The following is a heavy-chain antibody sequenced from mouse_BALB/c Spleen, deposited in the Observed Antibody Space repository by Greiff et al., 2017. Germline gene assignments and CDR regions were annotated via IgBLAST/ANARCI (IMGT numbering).Heavy chain of an antibody. CDR1: GYTFTSYC. CDR3: ARSAWFAY. Sequence: QVQLQQSGAELAKPGASVKMSCKASGYTFTSYCMHWVKQRPGQGLEWIGYINPSTGYTEYNQKFKDKATLTADKSSSTAYMQLSSLTSEDSAVYYCARSAWFAYWGQGTLVTVSA. J-gene: IGHJ3*01. CDR2: INPSTGYT. V-gene: IGHV1-7*01.